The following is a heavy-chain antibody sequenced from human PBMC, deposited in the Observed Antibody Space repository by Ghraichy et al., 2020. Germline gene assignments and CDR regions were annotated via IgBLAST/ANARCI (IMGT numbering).Heavy chain of an antibody. D-gene: IGHD6-13*01. V-gene: IGHV3-30-3*01. Sequence: GGSLRLSCAASGFTFSSYAMHWVRQAPGKGLEWVAVISYDGSNKYYADSVKGRFTISRDNSKNTLYLQMNSLRAEDTAVYYCAREGIAAAGSWFDPWGQGTLVTVSS. J-gene: IGHJ5*02. CDR1: GFTFSSYA. CDR3: AREGIAAAGSWFDP. CDR2: ISYDGSNK.